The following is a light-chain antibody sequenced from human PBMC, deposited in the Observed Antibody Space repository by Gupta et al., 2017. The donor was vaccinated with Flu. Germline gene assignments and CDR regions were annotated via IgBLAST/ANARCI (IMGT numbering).Light chain of an antibody. CDR3: QAWDRSTYV. Sequence: SYEVTQPPSVSVSPGQTASITCSGDKLGGKNVCWYQQKPGQSPVLILFQDGKRPSGIPERFSGSNSGNTATLTISGTQAMDEADYYCQAWDRSTYVFGAGTKVTVL. V-gene: IGLV3-1*01. J-gene: IGLJ1*01. CDR1: KLGGKN. CDR2: QDG.